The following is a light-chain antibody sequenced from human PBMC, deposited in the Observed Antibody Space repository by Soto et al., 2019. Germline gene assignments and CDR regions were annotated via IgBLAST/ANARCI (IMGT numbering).Light chain of an antibody. J-gene: IGKJ1*01. CDR1: QNIRTY. V-gene: IGKV1-39*01. CDR3: QQYRT. Sequence: DIQMTQSPSSLSASVGGIVTITFRASQNIRTYVNWYQQRPGKAPKLLIYDASSLETGVPSRFSGSRSGTEFTLTISSLQPEDFATYYCQQYRTFGQGTKVDIK. CDR2: DAS.